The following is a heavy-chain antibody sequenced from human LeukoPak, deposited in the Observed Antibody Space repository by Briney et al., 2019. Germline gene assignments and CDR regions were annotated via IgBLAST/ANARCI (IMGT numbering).Heavy chain of an antibody. CDR2: IYYSGST. CDR1: GGSISSYY. D-gene: IGHD6-19*01. CDR3: ARVGGYSSGPEPSFDY. J-gene: IGHJ4*02. V-gene: IGHV4-59*01. Sequence: SETLSLTCTVSGGSISSYYWSWIRQPPGRGLEWIGYIYYSGSTNYNPSLKSRVTISVDTSKNQFSLKLSSVTAADTAVYYCARVGGYSSGPEPSFDYWGQGTLVTVSS.